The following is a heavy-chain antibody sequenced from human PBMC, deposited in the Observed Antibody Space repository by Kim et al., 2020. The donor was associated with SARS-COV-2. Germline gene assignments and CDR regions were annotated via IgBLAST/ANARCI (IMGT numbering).Heavy chain of an antibody. CDR1: GGSISSSSYY. D-gene: IGHD5-12*01. Sequence: SETLSLTCTVSGGSISSSSYYWGWIRQPPGKGLEWIGSIYYSGSTYYNPSLKSRVTISVDTSKNQFSLKLSSVTAADTAVYYCAITEGYSGYVPNWFDPWGQGTLVTVSS. CDR2: IYYSGST. V-gene: IGHV4-39*07. CDR3: AITEGYSGYVPNWFDP. J-gene: IGHJ5*02.